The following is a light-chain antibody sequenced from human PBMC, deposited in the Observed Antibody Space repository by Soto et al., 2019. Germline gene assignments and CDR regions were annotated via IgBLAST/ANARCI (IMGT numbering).Light chain of an antibody. J-gene: IGLJ2*01. CDR1: SSDVGGYNY. Sequence: QSVLTQPPSASGSPGQSVTISCTRTSSDVGGYNYVSWYQQHPGKAPKLMIYEVSKRPSGVPDRFSGSKSGNTASLTVSGLQAEDEADYYCSSYAGSNNPHVVFGGGTKLTVL. CDR3: SSYAGSNNPHVV. V-gene: IGLV2-8*01. CDR2: EVS.